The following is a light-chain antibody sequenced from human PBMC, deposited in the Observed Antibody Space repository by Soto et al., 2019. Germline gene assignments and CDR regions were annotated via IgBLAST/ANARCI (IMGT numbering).Light chain of an antibody. CDR1: SSDVGGYDF. CDR3: SSYTGSGTDV. V-gene: IGLV2-14*03. Sequence: QSALTRPASVSGSPGQSITISCTGTSSDVGGYDFVSWYQQHPGKAPKLMIFDVSIRPSGVSDRFSGSKSGNTASLTISGLQPEDEADYYCSSYTGSGTDVFGTGTKLTVL. CDR2: DVS. J-gene: IGLJ1*01.